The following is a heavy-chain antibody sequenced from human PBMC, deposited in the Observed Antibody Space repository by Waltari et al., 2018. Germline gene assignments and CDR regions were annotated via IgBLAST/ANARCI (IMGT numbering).Heavy chain of an antibody. J-gene: IGHJ4*02. CDR3: ARVSSSSWYYFDY. CDR1: GYTFTSYA. D-gene: IGHD6-13*01. V-gene: IGHV1-3*01. CDR2: INAGNGNT. Sequence: QVQLVQSGAEVKKPGASVKVSCKASGYTFTSYAMHWVRQAPGQRLEWMGWINAGNGNTKYSQKFQGRVTITRDTSASTAYMELSSLRSEDTAVYYCARVSSSSWYYFDYWGQGTLVTVSS.